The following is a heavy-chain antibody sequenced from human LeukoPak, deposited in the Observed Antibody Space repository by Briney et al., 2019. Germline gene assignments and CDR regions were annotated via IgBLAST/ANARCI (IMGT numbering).Heavy chain of an antibody. CDR3: ARDLLRDFDY. J-gene: IGHJ4*02. D-gene: IGHD2-15*01. Sequence: SESLSLTCAVHGGSFSGYYWSWIRQPLGKGLEWIGEINHSGSTNYNPSLKSLVTTSVDTSKTQFSLKLSSVTAADTAVYYCARDLLRDFDYWGQGTLVTVSS. CDR2: INHSGST. V-gene: IGHV4-34*01. CDR1: GGSFSGYY.